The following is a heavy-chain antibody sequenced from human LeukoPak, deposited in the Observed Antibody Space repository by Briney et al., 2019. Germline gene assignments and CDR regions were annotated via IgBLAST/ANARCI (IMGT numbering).Heavy chain of an antibody. D-gene: IGHD3-10*01. CDR2: MYDSGTA. Sequence: EWIGSMYDSGTAYYNSSLKSRVTISVDSSKNQFSLKLSSVTAADTAVYYCARVMGPMGFDYWGQGTLVTVSS. V-gene: IGHV4-39*01. J-gene: IGHJ4*02. CDR3: ARVMGPMGFDY.